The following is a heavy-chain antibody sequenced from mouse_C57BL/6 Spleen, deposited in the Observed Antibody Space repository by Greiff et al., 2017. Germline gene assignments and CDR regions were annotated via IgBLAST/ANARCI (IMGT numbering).Heavy chain of an antibody. Sequence: EVQLQQSGPELVKPGASVKISCKASGYSFTDYNMNWVKQSNGKSLEWIGVINPNYGTTSYNQKLKGKATLTVEQSSSTAYMQLNSRTSEDSAVYYCARSGNYDGYYYAMDYWGQGTSVTVSS. J-gene: IGHJ4*01. CDR3: ARSGNYDGYYYAMDY. CDR2: INPNYGTT. CDR1: GYSFTDYN. V-gene: IGHV1-39*01. D-gene: IGHD2-4*01.